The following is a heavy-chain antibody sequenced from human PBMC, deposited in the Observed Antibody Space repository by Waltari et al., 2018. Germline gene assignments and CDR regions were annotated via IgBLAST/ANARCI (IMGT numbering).Heavy chain of an antibody. Sequence: QVQLVQSGAEVKKPGASVKVSCKASGYTFTSYDINWVRQATGQGLEWMGWRKPNRGNTGYSQKFQGRVTITRNTSRSTAYRELSSLRSEDTAVYYCARKRVGARGWFDPWGQGTLVTVSS. CDR3: ARKRVGARGWFDP. CDR1: GYTFTSYD. V-gene: IGHV1-8*03. J-gene: IGHJ5*02. D-gene: IGHD1-26*01. CDR2: RKPNRGNT.